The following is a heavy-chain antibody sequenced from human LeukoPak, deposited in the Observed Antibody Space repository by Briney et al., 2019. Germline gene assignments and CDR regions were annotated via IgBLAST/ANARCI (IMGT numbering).Heavy chain of an antibody. J-gene: IGHJ5*02. D-gene: IGHD2/OR15-2a*01. V-gene: IGHV3-74*01. CDR2: INSDGSST. CDR3: ARSGKLLSWFDP. CDR1: GFTFSSYW. Sequence: GGSLRLSCAASGFTFSSYWMHWVRQAPGKGLVRVSRINSDGSSTSYADSVKGRFTISRDNAKNTLYLQMNSLRAEDTAVYYCARSGKLLSWFDPWGQGTLVTVSS.